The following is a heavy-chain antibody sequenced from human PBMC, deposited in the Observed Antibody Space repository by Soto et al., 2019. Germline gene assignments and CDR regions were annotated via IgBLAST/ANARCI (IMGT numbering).Heavy chain of an antibody. CDR2: IHPWDSET. D-gene: IGHD1-20*01. CDR1: GYNLANYW. J-gene: IGHJ4*02. Sequence: PXESVKTSCERSGYNLANYWIALVGQIPGEGLEWMGIIHPWDSETRYSPPFQGQVTISADKSISTAYLQWTSLKAPDTAMYYCVKPLDNWNPFYYWGLGTPVPV. V-gene: IGHV5-51*01. CDR3: VKPLDNWNPFYY.